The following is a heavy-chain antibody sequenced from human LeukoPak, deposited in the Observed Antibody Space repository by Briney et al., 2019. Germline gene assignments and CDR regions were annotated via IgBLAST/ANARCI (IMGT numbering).Heavy chain of an antibody. CDR3: ARDGKHYYDSSGYYVY. CDR1: GFTFSNFA. CDR2: ISGPGGSI. J-gene: IGHJ4*02. D-gene: IGHD3-22*01. V-gene: IGHV3-23*01. Sequence: GGSLRLSCAASGFTFSNFAMSWVRQAPGKGLEWVSDISGPGGSIYYADSMKGRFTISRDNSKNTLYLHMNNLRADDTAVYYCARDGKHYYDSSGYYVYWGQGTLVTVSS.